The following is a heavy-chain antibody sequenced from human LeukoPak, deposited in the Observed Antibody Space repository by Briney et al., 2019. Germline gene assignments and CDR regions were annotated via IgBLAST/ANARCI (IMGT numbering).Heavy chain of an antibody. CDR1: GFPFTAYT. V-gene: IGHV3-48*01. CDR2: IDYGGSVT. CDR3: TRDLEY. Sequence: GSLSLSCSASGFPFTAYTMNWVRQAPGKGPEWVSYIDYGGSVTHYADSVKGRFTISRDNAENSLYLQMNSLRVEDTAVYYCTRDLEYWSQGVQVTVSS. J-gene: IGHJ4*02.